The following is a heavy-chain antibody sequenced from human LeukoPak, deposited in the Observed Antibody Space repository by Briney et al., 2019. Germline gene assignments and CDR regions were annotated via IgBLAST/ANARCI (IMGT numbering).Heavy chain of an antibody. V-gene: IGHV4-38-2*02. CDR3: ARESSSGYSGYDPVAFDY. D-gene: IGHD5-12*01. CDR2: IYHSGST. J-gene: IGHJ4*02. Sequence: PSETLSLTCTVSGYSISSGYYWGWIRQPPGKGLEWIGSIYHSGSTYYNPSLKSRVTISVDTSKNQFSLKLSSVTAADTAVYYCARESSSGYSGYDPVAFDYWGQGTLVTVSS. CDR1: GYSISSGYY.